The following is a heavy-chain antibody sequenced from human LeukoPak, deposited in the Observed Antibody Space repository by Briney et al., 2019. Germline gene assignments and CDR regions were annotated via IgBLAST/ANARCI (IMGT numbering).Heavy chain of an antibody. CDR1: GFKFSESW. J-gene: IGHJ4*02. CDR2: MNEDGSEK. CDR3: ARDRGYSNFDY. D-gene: IGHD4-11*01. V-gene: IGHV3-7*01. Sequence: GGSLRLSCAASGFKFSESWMSWVRQAPGKGLEWVANMNEDGSEKNYVDSVKGRFTISRDNAQDSLYLQMNSLRAEDTAVYYCARDRGYSNFDYWGQGTLLTVSS.